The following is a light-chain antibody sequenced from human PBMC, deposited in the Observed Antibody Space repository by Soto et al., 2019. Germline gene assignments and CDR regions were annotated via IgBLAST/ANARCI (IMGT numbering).Light chain of an antibody. Sequence: QSVLTQPASVSESPGQSITISCTGTSSDVGGYNYVSWYQQHPGKAPKLMIYEVSNRPSGVSNRFSGSKSGNTASLTISGLQAEDEADYYCSSYTSSSTLGVFGTGTKLTVL. CDR1: SSDVGGYNY. V-gene: IGLV2-14*01. J-gene: IGLJ1*01. CDR3: SSYTSSSTLGV. CDR2: EVS.